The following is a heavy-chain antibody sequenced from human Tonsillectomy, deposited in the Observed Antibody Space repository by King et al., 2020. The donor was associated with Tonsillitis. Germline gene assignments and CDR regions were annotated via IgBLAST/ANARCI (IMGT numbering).Heavy chain of an antibody. Sequence: VQLVESGAEVKKPGESLKISCKGSGYSFTSYWIGWVRQMPGKGLEWMGIIYPGDSDTTYSPSFQGQVTISADKSISTAYLQWSSLKASDTAMYYCARRFPVYGDAFDIWGQGTMVTVSS. CDR3: ARRFPVYGDAFDI. J-gene: IGHJ3*02. CDR1: GYSFTSYW. CDR2: IYPGDSDT. V-gene: IGHV5-51*01. D-gene: IGHD6-6*01.